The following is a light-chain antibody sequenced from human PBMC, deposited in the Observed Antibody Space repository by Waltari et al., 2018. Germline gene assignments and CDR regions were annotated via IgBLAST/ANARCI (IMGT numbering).Light chain of an antibody. Sequence: QSALTQPRSVSGSPGQSVTISRPGTNRDVGGYKYVSWYQLHPGKAPKLMIYDVTQRPSGFSDRFSGSKSGNTASLTISGLQTDDEADYYCCSYAGFSWVFGGGTELTVL. CDR3: CSYAGFSWV. V-gene: IGLV2-11*01. CDR1: NRDVGGYKY. CDR2: DVT. J-gene: IGLJ3*02.